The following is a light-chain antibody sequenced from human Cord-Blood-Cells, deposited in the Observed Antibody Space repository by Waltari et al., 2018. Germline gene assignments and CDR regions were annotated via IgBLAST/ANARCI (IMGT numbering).Light chain of an antibody. V-gene: IGKV3-11*01. CDR1: QSFSSY. CDR3: QQRSNWPTWT. Sequence: EIVLTQSPATLSLSPGERATLPCRASQSFSSYLAWYQQNPGQAPRLLIYDASNRATGIPARFSGSGSGTDFTLTISSLEPEDFAVYYCQQRSNWPTWTFGQGTKVEIK. CDR2: DAS. J-gene: IGKJ1*01.